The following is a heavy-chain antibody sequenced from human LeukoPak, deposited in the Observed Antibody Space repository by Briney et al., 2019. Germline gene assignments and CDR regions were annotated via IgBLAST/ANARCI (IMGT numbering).Heavy chain of an antibody. Sequence: SSETLSLTCAVSGGSISSSNWWSRARGPPGKGMEGIGEIYDSGSTNYKPSLKSRITISVDKNKNYMELKLRSVTDADTAVYYCARDRASPYWGQGTLVTVSS. CDR1: GGSISSSNW. CDR3: ARDRASPY. CDR2: IYDSGST. J-gene: IGHJ4*02. V-gene: IGHV4-4*02.